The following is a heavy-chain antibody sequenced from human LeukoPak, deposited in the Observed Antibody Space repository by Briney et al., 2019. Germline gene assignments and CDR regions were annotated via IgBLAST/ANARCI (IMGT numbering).Heavy chain of an antibody. J-gene: IGHJ4*02. Sequence: GGSLRLSCAASGFTFSSHAMNWVRQAPGKGLEWVSSISSDINYIQYADSVKGRFTISRDNAKNSLYLQMNSLRAGDTAVYYCARVAKERVGGVYYFDYWGQGTLVTVSS. CDR1: GFTFSSHA. D-gene: IGHD1-1*01. CDR3: ARVAKERVGGVYYFDY. CDR2: ISSDINYI. V-gene: IGHV3-21*01.